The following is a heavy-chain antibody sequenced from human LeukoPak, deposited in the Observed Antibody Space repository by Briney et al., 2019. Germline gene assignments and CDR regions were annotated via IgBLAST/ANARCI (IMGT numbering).Heavy chain of an antibody. D-gene: IGHD6-13*01. V-gene: IGHV1-69*06. CDR3: ARDKLTGDDSSSWVPPPTDWYFDL. J-gene: IGHJ2*01. Sequence: SVKVSCKASGGTFSSYAISWVRQAPGQGLEWMGGIIPIFGTANYAQKFQGRVTITADKSTSTAYMGLSSLRSEDTAVYYCARDKLTGDDSSSWVPPPTDWYFDLWGRGTLVTASS. CDR2: IIPIFGTA. CDR1: GGTFSSYA.